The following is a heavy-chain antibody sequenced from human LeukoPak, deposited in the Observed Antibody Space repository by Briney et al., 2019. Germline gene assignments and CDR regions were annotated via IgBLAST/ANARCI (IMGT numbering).Heavy chain of an antibody. J-gene: IGHJ4*02. Sequence: GASVKVSCKASGYTFTSYYMHWVRQAPGQGLEWMGIINPSGGSTSYAQKFQGRVTMTRDTSTSTVYMELSSLRSEDTAVYYCARGPLLTTRIEAAGTRGIYWGQGTLVTVSS. CDR1: GYTFTSYY. D-gene: IGHD6-13*01. CDR3: ARGPLLTTRIEAAGTRGIY. V-gene: IGHV1-46*01. CDR2: INPSGGST.